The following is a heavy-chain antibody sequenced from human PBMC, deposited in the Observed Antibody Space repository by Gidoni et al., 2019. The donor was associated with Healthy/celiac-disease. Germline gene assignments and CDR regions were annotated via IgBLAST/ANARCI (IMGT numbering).Heavy chain of an antibody. Sequence: EVQLVESGGGLVQPGGSLRLSCAASGFTFSSYCMHWVRQAPGKGLVWVSRINSDGSSTSYADSVKGRFTISRDNAKNTLYLQMNSLRAEDTAVYYCAREGAGIAAAGPPYAFDIWGQGTMVTVSS. CDR1: GFTFSSYC. D-gene: IGHD6-13*01. V-gene: IGHV3-74*01. CDR3: AREGAGIAAAGPPYAFDI. J-gene: IGHJ3*02. CDR2: INSDGSST.